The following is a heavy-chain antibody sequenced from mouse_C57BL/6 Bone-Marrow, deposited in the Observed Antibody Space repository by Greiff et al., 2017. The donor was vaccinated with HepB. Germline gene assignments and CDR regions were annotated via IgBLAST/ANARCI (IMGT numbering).Heavy chain of an antibody. CDR1: GFTFSDYG. V-gene: IGHV5-15*01. CDR3: ARGGLMAY. J-gene: IGHJ3*01. Sequence: VQLQQSGGGLVQPGGSLKLSCAASGFTFSDYGMAWVRQAPRKGPEWVAFISNLAYSIYYADTVTGRFTISRENAKNTLYLEMSSLRSEDTAMYYCARGGLMAYWGQGTLVTVSA. CDR2: ISNLAYSI. D-gene: IGHD3-3*01.